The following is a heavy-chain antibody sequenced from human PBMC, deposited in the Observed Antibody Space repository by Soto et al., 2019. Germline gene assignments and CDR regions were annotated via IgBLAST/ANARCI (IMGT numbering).Heavy chain of an antibody. V-gene: IGHV1-46*01. D-gene: IGHD3-10*01. CDR3: ATGTNYYESGTHPAFDY. CDR2: INPSGGST. J-gene: IGHJ4*02. CDR1: GYTFSSYY. Sequence: QVQLVQSGAEVKKPGASVKVSCKASGYTFSSYYIHWVQQAPGQGLEWMGKINPSGGSTSYAQKFQGRVSMTRDTSTSTVYMELSSLRSEDTAVYYCATGTNYYESGTHPAFDYWGQGTLVTVS.